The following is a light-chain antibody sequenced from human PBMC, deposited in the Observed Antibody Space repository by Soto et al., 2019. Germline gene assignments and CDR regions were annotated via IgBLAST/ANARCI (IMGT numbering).Light chain of an antibody. CDR3: SSYTSSSTLYV. CDR1: SSDVGGYNY. Sequence: QSALTQPASVSGSPGQSITISCTGTSSDVGGYNYVSWYQQQPGKAPKLMIYDVRNRPSGVSNRFSGSKSGNTASLTISGLQAEDEADYYCSSYTSSSTLYVFGTGTKLTVL. CDR2: DVR. V-gene: IGLV2-14*01. J-gene: IGLJ1*01.